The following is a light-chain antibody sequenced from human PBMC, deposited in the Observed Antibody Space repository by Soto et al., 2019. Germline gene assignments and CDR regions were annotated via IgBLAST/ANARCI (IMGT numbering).Light chain of an antibody. J-gene: IGKJ5*01. Sequence: EIVLTQSPGTLSLSPGERATLSCRASQSVSSSYLAWYQQKPGQAPRLLIYGASSRATGIPDRFSGSGAGTDFSLNISRLEPQDFVAYYCQQYGSSPLVTFGQGTRLEIK. CDR2: GAS. V-gene: IGKV3-20*01. CDR1: QSVSSSY. CDR3: QQYGSSPLVT.